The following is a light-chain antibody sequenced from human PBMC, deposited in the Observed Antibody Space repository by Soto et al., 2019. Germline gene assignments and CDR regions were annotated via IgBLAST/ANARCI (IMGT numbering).Light chain of an antibody. CDR2: EVT. V-gene: IGLV2-14*01. CDR1: NSDVGGYNF. J-gene: IGLJ2*01. CDR3: SSFTTINTVV. Sequence: QSALTQPASVSGSPGQSITISCTGTNSDVGGYNFVSWYQQHPGKAPKLMISEVTSRHSGVSNRFSGSKSGNTASLTISGLQAEDEADYYCSSFTTINTVVFGGGTKVTVL.